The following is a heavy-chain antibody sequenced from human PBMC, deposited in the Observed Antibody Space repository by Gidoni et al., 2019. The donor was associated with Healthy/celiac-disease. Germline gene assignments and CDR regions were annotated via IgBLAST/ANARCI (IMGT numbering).Heavy chain of an antibody. CDR3: ASGQGSSTGWLSWFDP. D-gene: IGHD2-2*01. Sequence: QLQLVQSGAEVQKPGSSVKVSCKASAGTFSSYAISWVRQAPGQGLAWMGGIIPIFGTAYYAQKFQGRVTITADESTSTAYMELSSLRSEDTAVYYCASGQGSSTGWLSWFDPWGQGTLVTVSS. CDR2: IIPIFGTA. CDR1: AGTFSSYA. J-gene: IGHJ5*02. V-gene: IGHV1-69*01.